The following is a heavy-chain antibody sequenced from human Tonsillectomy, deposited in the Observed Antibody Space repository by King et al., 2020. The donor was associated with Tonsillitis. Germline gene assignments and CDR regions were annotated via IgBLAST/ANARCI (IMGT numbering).Heavy chain of an antibody. Sequence: VQLVESGGGLVQPGGSLRLSCAASGFNFGAFWLTWVRQAPGKGLEWVANIKRDGSQTHYLDSVKGRFTVSRDNAKNSLYLQMNCLRAEDTAVYYCARDSSPALSGTWYDAFDIWGQGTMVTVSS. CDR3: ARDSSPALSGTWYDAFDI. CDR2: IKRDGSQT. CDR1: GFNFGAFW. J-gene: IGHJ3*02. D-gene: IGHD2-15*01. V-gene: IGHV3-7*01.